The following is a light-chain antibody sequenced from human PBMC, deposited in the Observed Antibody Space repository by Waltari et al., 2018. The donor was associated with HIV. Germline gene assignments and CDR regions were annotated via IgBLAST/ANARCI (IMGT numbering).Light chain of an antibody. CDR1: SSDVGGYNY. V-gene: IGLV2-8*01. CDR2: EVS. J-gene: IGLJ1*01. Sequence: QSALTQPPSASGSPGQSVTISCTGTSSDVGGYNYVSWYQQHPGKAPKLMIYEVSKRPSGFPDRCFGSKAGNAASLTVSGLQAEDEADYYCSSYAGSRDVFGTGTKVTVL. CDR3: SSYAGSRDV.